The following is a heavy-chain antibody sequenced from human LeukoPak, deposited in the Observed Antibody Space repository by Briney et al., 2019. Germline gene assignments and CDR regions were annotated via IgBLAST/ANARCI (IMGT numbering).Heavy chain of an antibody. V-gene: IGHV4-31*03. D-gene: IGHD4-23*01. CDR1: GGSISSGGYY. Sequence: SETLSLTCTVSGGSISSGGYYWSWIRQHPGKGLEWIGYIYYSGSTYYNPSLKSRVTISVDTSKNQFSLKLSSVTAADTAADTAVYFCAREAMVGTENYFDYWGQGTLATVSS. CDR2: IYYSGST. CDR3: AREAMVGTENYFDY. J-gene: IGHJ4*02.